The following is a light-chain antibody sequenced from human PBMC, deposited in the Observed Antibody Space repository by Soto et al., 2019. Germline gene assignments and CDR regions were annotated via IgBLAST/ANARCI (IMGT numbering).Light chain of an antibody. CDR3: QQYNDWPRT. CDR1: QSVSGN. J-gene: IGKJ1*01. CDR2: GAS. V-gene: IGKV3-15*01. Sequence: EVVMTQAPGTLSVSPGDGAHLSCRASQSVSGNLAWYQQTPGQAPRLLIHGASTRATGIPARFSGSGSGTEFTLTISSLQSEDFAFYYCQQYNDWPRTFGQGTKVDIK.